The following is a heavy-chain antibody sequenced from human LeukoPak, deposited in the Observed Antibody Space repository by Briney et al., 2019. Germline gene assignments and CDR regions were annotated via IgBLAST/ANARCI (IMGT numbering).Heavy chain of an antibody. CDR3: ARVILYGSGSYYIDY. CDR1: GFTFSSYW. Sequence: GGSLRLSCAASGFTFSSYWMSWVRQAPGKGLEWVANIKQDGSEKYYVDSVEGRFTISRDNAKNSLYLQMNSLRAEDTAVYCCARVILYGSGSYYIDYWGQGTLVTVSS. D-gene: IGHD3-10*01. V-gene: IGHV3-7*03. J-gene: IGHJ4*02. CDR2: IKQDGSEK.